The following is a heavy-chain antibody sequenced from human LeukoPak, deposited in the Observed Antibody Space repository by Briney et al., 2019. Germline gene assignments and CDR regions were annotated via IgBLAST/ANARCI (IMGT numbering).Heavy chain of an antibody. J-gene: IGHJ4*02. CDR2: INPNSGGT. Sequence: ASLKVSCKASGYTFTGYYMHWVRQAPGQGLEWMGWINPNSGGTNYAQKFQGRVTMTRDTSISTAYMELSRLRSDDTAVYYCARALVDFWSGYSGSSSYYFDYWGQGTLVTVSS. D-gene: IGHD3-3*01. CDR1: GYTFTGYY. V-gene: IGHV1-2*02. CDR3: ARALVDFWSGYSGSSSYYFDY.